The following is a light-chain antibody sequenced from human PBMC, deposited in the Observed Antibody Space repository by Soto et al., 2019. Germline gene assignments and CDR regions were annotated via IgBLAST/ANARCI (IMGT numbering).Light chain of an antibody. V-gene: IGKV1-5*01. J-gene: IGKJ1*01. CDR1: QTIHTF. CDR2: DAS. Sequence: DIQMPQSPSTHSSSVCNRXTLTCLSSQTIHTFLAWYQQKAGKAPKLLIYDASNLETGVPSRFSGSGSGTEFTLTVSALQPDDFATFYCQQLHSFPWTFGQGTKVDNK. CDR3: QQLHSFPWT.